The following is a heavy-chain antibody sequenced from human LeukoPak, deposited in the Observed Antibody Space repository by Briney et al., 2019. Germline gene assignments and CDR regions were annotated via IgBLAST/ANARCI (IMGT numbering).Heavy chain of an antibody. CDR2: MNPNSGNT. D-gene: IGHD3-3*01. J-gene: IGHJ6*03. Sequence: ASVKVSCKASGYTFTSYDINWVRQATGQGLEWMGWMNPNSGNTGYAQKFQGRVTITRNTPISTAYMELSSLRSEDTAVYYCARGSKLPVTIFGVVTYYYYYMDVWGKGTTVTVSS. V-gene: IGHV1-8*03. CDR1: GYTFTSYD. CDR3: ARGSKLPVTIFGVVTYYYYYMDV.